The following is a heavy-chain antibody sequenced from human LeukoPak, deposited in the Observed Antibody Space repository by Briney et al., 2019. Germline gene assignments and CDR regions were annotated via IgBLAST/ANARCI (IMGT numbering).Heavy chain of an antibody. CDR1: GYTFTSYG. D-gene: IGHD6-13*01. Sequence: ASVKVSCKASGYTFTSYGMSWVRQAPGQGLEGMGWISAYNGNTNYAQKLQGRVTMTTEKSTSTAYMELRSLPSDDTAVYYCARDGSYSSSWWLSAFDIWGQGTMVTVSS. CDR2: ISAYNGNT. V-gene: IGHV1-18*01. CDR3: ARDGSYSSSWWLSAFDI. J-gene: IGHJ3*02.